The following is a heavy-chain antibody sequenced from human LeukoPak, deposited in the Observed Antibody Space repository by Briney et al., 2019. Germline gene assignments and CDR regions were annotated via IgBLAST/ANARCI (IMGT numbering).Heavy chain of an antibody. CDR1: GYTFTGYN. CDR2: INVHTGVA. D-gene: IGHD1-1*01. CDR3: ARDDDFVDY. V-gene: IGHV1-2*02. Sequence: GASVKVSCKASGYTFTGYNMRWVRQAPGQGLEWMGWINVHTGVAHYAQQFHGRVTMTRDTSNSTAYMDLSRLRSDDTAVYYCARDDDFVDYWGQGSLVTVSS. J-gene: IGHJ4*02.